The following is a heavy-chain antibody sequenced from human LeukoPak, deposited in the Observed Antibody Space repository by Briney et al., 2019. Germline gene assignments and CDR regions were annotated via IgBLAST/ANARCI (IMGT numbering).Heavy chain of an antibody. CDR3: ARAVAGNTGDYYYYYMYG. V-gene: IGHV4-4*07. D-gene: IGHD6-19*01. J-gene: IGHJ6*03. CDR1: GGSISSYY. CDR2: IYTSGST. Sequence: SETLSLTCTVSGGSISSYYWSWIRQPAGKGLEWIGRIYTSGSTNYNPSLKSRVTMSVDTSKNQFSLKLITVTAADTAVYYCARAVAGNTGDYYYYYMYGRGKGTTVTISS.